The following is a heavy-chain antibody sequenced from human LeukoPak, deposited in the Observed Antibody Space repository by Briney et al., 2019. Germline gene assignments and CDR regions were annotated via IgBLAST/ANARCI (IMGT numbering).Heavy chain of an antibody. CDR3: ARDVYRGSSWYAFDY. V-gene: IGHV3-48*04. J-gene: IGHJ4*02. D-gene: IGHD6-13*01. CDR1: GFTFSAYD. CDR2: ISSSSTTI. Sequence: GGSLRLSCAASGFTFSAYDMNWVRQAPGKGLEWDSYISSSSTTIYYADSVKGRFTISRDNAKNSLYLQMNSLRAEDTGVYYCARDVYRGSSWYAFDYWGQGTLVTVSS.